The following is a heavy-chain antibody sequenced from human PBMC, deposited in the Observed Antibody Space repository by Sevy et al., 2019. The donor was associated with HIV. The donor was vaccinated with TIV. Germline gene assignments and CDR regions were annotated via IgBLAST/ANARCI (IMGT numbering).Heavy chain of an antibody. J-gene: IGHJ6*02. CDR2: FDPEDGEA. Sequence: ASVKVSCKVSGYTLTELSMHWVRQAPGKGLEWMGGFDPEDGEAIYAQKFQGRVTMTEDTSTDTAYMELSSLRSEDTAVYYCATPFLMGNRYYYGMDVWGQGTTVTVSS. CDR1: GYTLTELS. D-gene: IGHD3-3*02. V-gene: IGHV1-24*01. CDR3: ATPFLMGNRYYYGMDV.